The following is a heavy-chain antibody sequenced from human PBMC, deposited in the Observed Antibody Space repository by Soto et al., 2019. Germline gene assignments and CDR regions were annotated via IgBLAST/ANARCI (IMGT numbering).Heavy chain of an antibody. V-gene: IGHV4-59*08. CDR2: FSSTGSI. J-gene: IGHJ5*02. CDR3: ARAYYDRSGYAVDP. CDR1: GASITYYY. Sequence: SETLSLTCAVSGASITYYYWNWIRQPPGRGLEWIVSFSSTGSINYNPSLKSRVTISVDTSNNQFSLKLSSVTAADTAVYYCARAYYDRSGYAVDPWGQGTLVTVS. D-gene: IGHD3-22*01.